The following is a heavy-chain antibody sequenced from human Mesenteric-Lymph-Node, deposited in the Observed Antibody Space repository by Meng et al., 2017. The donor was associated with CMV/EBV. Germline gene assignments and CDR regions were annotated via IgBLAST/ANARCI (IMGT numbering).Heavy chain of an antibody. CDR3: VREGGFRVTPRPGY. Sequence: AGFTYSGCMRHWVGQGPEKGLEWDAGIKCDGSEKYYVGAVKGRMTISRDNAKNSLYLQVNSLRAEDMTVYYCVREGGFRVTPRPGYWGQGTLVTVSS. V-gene: IGHV3-52*01. CDR2: IKCDGSEK. D-gene: IGHD6-6*01. CDR1: GFTYSGCM. J-gene: IGHJ4*02.